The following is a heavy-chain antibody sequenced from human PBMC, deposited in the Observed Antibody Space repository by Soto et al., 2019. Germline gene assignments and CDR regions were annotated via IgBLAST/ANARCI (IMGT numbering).Heavy chain of an antibody. D-gene: IGHD3-10*01. V-gene: IGHV4-34*01. Sequence: SETLSLTCAVYGVSFSGYYWSWIRQPPGKGLEWIGEINHSGSTNYNPSLKSRVTISVDTSKNQFSLKLRSVTAADTAVYYCASGDSGYMDVWGKGTTVTVSS. CDR2: INHSGST. CDR3: ASGDSGYMDV. J-gene: IGHJ6*03. CDR1: GVSFSGYY.